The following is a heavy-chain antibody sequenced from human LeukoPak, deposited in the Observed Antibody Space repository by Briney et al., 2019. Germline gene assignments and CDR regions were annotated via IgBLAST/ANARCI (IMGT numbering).Heavy chain of an antibody. CDR3: ARDPPSSVVVVAATHGY. V-gene: IGHV3-21*01. J-gene: IGHJ4*02. D-gene: IGHD2-15*01. CDR1: GFTFSSYS. CDR2: ISSSSSYI. Sequence: GGSLRLSCAASGFTFSSYSMNWVRQAPGKGLEWVSSISSSSSYIYYADSVKGRFTISRDNANNSLYLQMNSLRAEDTAVYYCARDPPSSVVVVAATHGYWGQGTLVTVSS.